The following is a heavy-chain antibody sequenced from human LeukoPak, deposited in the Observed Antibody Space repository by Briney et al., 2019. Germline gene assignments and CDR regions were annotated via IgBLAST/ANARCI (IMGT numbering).Heavy chain of an antibody. CDR2: IIPIFGTA. D-gene: IGHD2-2*02. V-gene: IGHV1-69*13. J-gene: IGHJ6*03. CDR1: GGTFSSYA. CDR3: ARGPIVVVPAAIPYYYYYMDV. Sequence: SVKVSCKASGGTFSSYAISWVRQAPGQGLEWMGGIIPIFGTANYAQKFQGRVTITADESTSTAYMELSSLRSEDTAVYYCARGPIVVVPAAIPYYYYYMDVWGKGTTVTVSS.